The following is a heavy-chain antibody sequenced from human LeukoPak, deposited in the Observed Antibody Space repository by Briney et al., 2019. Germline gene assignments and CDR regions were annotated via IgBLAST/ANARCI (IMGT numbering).Heavy chain of an antibody. V-gene: IGHV1-2*02. CDR1: GYTFTGYY. Sequence: ASVKVSCKASGYTFTGYYMHWVRQAPGQGLEWMGWINPNSGGTNYAQKFQGRVTMTRDTSISTAYMELSRLRSDDTAVYYCAREEVIEDTAIVTYYYGMDVWGQGTTVTVSS. CDR3: AREEVIEDTAIVTYYYGMDV. D-gene: IGHD5-18*01. CDR2: INPNSGGT. J-gene: IGHJ6*02.